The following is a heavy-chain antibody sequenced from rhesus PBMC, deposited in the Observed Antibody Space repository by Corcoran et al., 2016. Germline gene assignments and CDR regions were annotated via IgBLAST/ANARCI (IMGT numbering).Heavy chain of an antibody. CDR1: GGSVSSSNW. J-gene: IGHJ4*01. V-gene: IGHV4-65*01. CDR2: ISGSSGST. CDR3: ARDGERQTHFDY. Sequence: QVQLQESGPGLVKPSETLSLTCAVSGGSVSSSNWWSWIRQPPGKGLEWIGYISGSSGSTYYNPSLKSRVTISTDTSKNQFSLKLSSVTAADTAVYYCARDGERQTHFDYWGQGVLVTVSS. D-gene: IGHD6-25*01.